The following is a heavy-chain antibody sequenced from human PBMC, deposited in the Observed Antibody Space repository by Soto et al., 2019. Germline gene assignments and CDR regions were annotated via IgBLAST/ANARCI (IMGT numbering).Heavy chain of an antibody. V-gene: IGHV3-23*01. D-gene: IGHD1-26*01. J-gene: IGHJ4*02. CDR2: ISGSGGST. Sequence: GGSLRLSCAASGFTFSSYAISWVRQAPGKGLEWVSAISGSGGSTYYADSVKGRFTISRDNSKNTLYLQMNSLRAEDTAVYYCAKGIVGAINGYFDYWGQGTLVTVSS. CDR1: GFTFSSYA. CDR3: AKGIVGAINGYFDY.